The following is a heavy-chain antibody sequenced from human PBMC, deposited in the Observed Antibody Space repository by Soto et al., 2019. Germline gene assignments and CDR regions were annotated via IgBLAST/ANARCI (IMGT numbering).Heavy chain of an antibody. CDR3: AREGATTYFDY. V-gene: IGHV4-59*01. D-gene: IGHD1-26*01. CDR1: GGSISSYY. J-gene: IGHJ4*02. Sequence: SETLSLTCTVSGGSISSYYWSWIRQPPGKGLEWIGYIYYSGSTNYNPSLKSRVTISIDTSKNQFSLKLSSVTAADTAVYYCAREGATTYFDYWGQGTLVTVSS. CDR2: IYYSGST.